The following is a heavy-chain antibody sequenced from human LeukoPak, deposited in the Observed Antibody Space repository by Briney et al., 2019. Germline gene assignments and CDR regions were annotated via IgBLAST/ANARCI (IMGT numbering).Heavy chain of an antibody. J-gene: IGHJ4*02. V-gene: IGHV3-9*01. CDR3: AKGTLPIAARSYFDY. Sequence: GGSLRLYCAASGFTFDDYAMHWVRQAPGKGLEWVSGISWNSGSIGYADSVKGRFTISRDNAKNSLYLQMNSLRAEDTALYYCAKGTLPIAARSYFDYWGQGTLVTVSS. CDR1: GFTFDDYA. CDR2: ISWNSGSI. D-gene: IGHD6-6*01.